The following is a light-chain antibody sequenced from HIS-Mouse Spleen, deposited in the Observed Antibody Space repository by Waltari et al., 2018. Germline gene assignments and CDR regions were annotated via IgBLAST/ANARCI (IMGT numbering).Light chain of an antibody. Sequence: DIQFTQSPSFLSASVVHRVTITCRASQGISSYLAWYQQKPGKAPKLLIYAASTLQSGVPSRFSGSGSGTEFTLTISSLQPEDFATYHCQQLNSYPPTFGQGTKVEIK. CDR2: AAS. CDR3: QQLNSYPPT. J-gene: IGKJ1*01. V-gene: IGKV1-9*01. CDR1: QGISSY.